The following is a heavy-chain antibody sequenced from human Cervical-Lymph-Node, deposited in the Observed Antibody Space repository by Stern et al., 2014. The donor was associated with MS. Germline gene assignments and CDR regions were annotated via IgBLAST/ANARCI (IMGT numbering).Heavy chain of an antibody. Sequence: QVQLLESGAEIRKPGASVKISCEASGYTFTTYYMHWVRQAPGQGLEWVALFNPSGGKTTYAKRFQGRVTVTGDTSTSTVYMELTGLRSEDTAVYYCARVLSLATSDSWGQGTLVIVSS. CDR3: ARVLSLATSDS. CDR2: FNPSGGKT. CDR1: GYTFTTYY. J-gene: IGHJ4*02. D-gene: IGHD3-10*01. V-gene: IGHV1-46*01.